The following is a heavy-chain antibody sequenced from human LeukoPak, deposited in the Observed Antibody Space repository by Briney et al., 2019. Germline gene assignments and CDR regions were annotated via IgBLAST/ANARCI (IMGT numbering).Heavy chain of an antibody. D-gene: IGHD6-13*01. Sequence: SETLSLTCTVSGGSVSSGSYNWSWIRQPPGKGLEWIGYIYYSGSTYYNPSLKSRVTISVDTSKNQFSLKLSSVTAADTAVYYCARVFRTAAGSYFYYYGMDVWGQGTTVTVSS. CDR1: GGSVSSGSYN. CDR2: IYYSGST. V-gene: IGHV4-61*01. J-gene: IGHJ6*02. CDR3: ARVFRTAAGSYFYYYGMDV.